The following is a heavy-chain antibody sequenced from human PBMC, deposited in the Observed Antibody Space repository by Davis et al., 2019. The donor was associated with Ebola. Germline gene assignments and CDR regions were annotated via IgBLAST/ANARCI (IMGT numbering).Heavy chain of an antibody. CDR2: IKSDGSTK. Sequence: HTGGSLRLSCAASGFSFSRYWMHWVRHAPGKGLVWVSRIKSDGSTKSYADSVKGRFTISRDNAKNTLFLQMNSLRAEGTAVYYCARDGENYSDLDYWGQGTLVTVSS. D-gene: IGHD3-10*01. CDR1: GFSFSRYW. J-gene: IGHJ4*02. V-gene: IGHV3-74*01. CDR3: ARDGENYSDLDY.